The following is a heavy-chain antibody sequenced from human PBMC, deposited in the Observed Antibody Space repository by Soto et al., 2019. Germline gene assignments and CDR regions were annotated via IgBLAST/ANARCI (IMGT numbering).Heavy chain of an antibody. D-gene: IGHD4-17*01. CDR1: GGSISSGGYY. Sequence: QVQLQESGPGLVKPSQTLSLTCTVSGGSISSGGYYWSWIRQHPGKGLEWIGYIYYSGSTYYNPSLKGRVTISVDTSKNQFSLKLSSVTAADTAVYYCAGGGEGDYEVGPRGIYYYMDVWGKGTTVTVSS. CDR3: AGGGEGDYEVGPRGIYYYMDV. CDR2: IYYSGST. J-gene: IGHJ6*03. V-gene: IGHV4-31*03.